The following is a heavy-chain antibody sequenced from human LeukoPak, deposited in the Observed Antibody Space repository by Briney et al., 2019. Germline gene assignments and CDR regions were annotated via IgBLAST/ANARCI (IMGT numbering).Heavy chain of an antibody. D-gene: IGHD3-10*01. V-gene: IGHV4-59*12. J-gene: IGHJ5*02. CDR2: IYYSGST. CDR1: GGSISSYY. CDR3: AASITMVRGVIPVNWFDP. Sequence: SETLSLTCTVSGGSISSYYWSWIRQPPGKGLEWIGYIYYSGSTNYNPSLKSRVTISVDRSKNQFSLKLSSVTAADTAVYYCAASITMVRGVIPVNWFDPWGQGTLVTVSS.